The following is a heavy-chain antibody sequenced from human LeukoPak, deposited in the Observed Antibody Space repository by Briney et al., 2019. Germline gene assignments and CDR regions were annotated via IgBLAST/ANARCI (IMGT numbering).Heavy chain of an antibody. J-gene: IGHJ4*02. V-gene: IGHV3-21*01. Sequence: PGGSLRLPCAASGFTFSSYGMSWVRQAPGKGLEWVSSISSSSSYIYYADSVKGRFTISRDDAKNSLYLQMNSLRAEDTAVYYCVGTNIVGATTLDYWGQGTLVTVSS. D-gene: IGHD1-26*01. CDR1: GFTFSSYG. CDR3: VGTNIVGATTLDY. CDR2: ISSSSSYI.